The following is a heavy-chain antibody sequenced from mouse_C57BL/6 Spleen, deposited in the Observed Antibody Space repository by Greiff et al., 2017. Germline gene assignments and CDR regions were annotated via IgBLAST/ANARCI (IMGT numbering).Heavy chain of an antibody. CDR3: ARSNNDSWVDY. Sequence: QVQLQQSGAELVRPGASVKVSCKASGYTFTNYYMQWVKQRPGQGLEWIGGIDPANGSTNYAQKFKGKATITADTSSSTAYLQLSSLTSEDAAIYYCARSNNDSWVDYWDEGTSLTVSA. CDR1: GYTFTNYY. V-gene: IGHV1-50*01. CDR2: IDPANGST. D-gene: IGHD2-13*01. J-gene: IGHJ2*02.